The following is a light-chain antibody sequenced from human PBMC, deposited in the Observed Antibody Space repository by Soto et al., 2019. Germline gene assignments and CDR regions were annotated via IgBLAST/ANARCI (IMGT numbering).Light chain of an antibody. CDR3: QQYGSSPG. CDR1: QSVSSSY. J-gene: IGKJ2*01. Sequence: EIVLTQSPGTLSLSPGERATLSCRASQSVSSSYLAWYQQKPGQAPRLLIYGASSRATGIPDRFSGSGSGTDVTLTISRLEPEDFAVYYCQQYGSSPGFGQGTKLEIK. V-gene: IGKV3-20*01. CDR2: GAS.